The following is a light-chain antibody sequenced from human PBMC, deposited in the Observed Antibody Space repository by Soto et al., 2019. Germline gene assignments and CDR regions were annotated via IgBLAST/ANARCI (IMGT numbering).Light chain of an antibody. CDR3: SSYTTSSTFYV. CDR2: EVI. CDR1: GGDIGAYNY. V-gene: IGLV2-14*01. Sequence: QSVLTQPASVSGSPGQSITISCAGTGGDIGAYNYVSWYQQHPGKAPKLMIYEVIRRPSGISNRFSGSKSGNTASLTISTLQAEDEADYYCSSYTTSSTFYVFGAGTKVT. J-gene: IGLJ1*01.